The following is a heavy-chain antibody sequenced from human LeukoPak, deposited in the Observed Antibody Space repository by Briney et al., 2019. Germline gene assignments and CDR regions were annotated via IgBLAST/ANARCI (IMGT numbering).Heavy chain of an antibody. J-gene: IGHJ5*02. V-gene: IGHV3-23*01. CDR3: AASLPNIVVVPAAKGPFGS. Sequence: GGSLRLSCATSGFTFSNYAMSWVRQAPGKGLEWVSGINGGGGGGTFHADSVRGRFTISRDNSKNTLYLQMSSLRAEDTAVYYCAASLPNIVVVPAAKGPFGSWGQGTLVTVSS. CDR2: INGGGGGGT. D-gene: IGHD2-2*01. CDR1: GFTFSNYA.